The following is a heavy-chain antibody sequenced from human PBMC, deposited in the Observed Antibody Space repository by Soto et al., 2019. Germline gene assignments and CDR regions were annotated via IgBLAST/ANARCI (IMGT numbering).Heavy chain of an antibody. Sequence: QVQLVQSGAEVKKPGASVKVSCKASGYTFTSYAIHWVRQAPGQRLEWMGWINAGNDNTKYSQKFQGRVTISRDRSASTAYMELSSLRSEDTAVYYCARGPGNWFDPWGQGTLVTVSS. CDR1: GYTFTSYA. V-gene: IGHV1-3*01. CDR2: INAGNDNT. J-gene: IGHJ5*02. CDR3: ARGPGNWFDP.